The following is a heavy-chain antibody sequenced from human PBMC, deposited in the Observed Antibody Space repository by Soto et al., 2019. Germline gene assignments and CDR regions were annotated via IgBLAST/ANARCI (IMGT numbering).Heavy chain of an antibody. J-gene: IGHJ6*02. CDR1: GYTFTGYY. D-gene: IGHD6-13*01. V-gene: IGHV1-2*04. Sequence: QVQLVQSGAEVKKPGASVKVSCKASGYTFTGYYMHWVRQAPGQGLEWMGWINPNSGGTNYAQKFQGWVTMTRDTSISTAYMELSRLRSDDTAVYYCARVSSSHFDYYGMDVWGQGTTVTVSS. CDR3: ARVSSSHFDYYGMDV. CDR2: INPNSGGT.